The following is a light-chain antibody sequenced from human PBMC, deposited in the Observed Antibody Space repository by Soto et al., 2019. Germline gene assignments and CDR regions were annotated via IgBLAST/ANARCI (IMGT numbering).Light chain of an antibody. Sequence: EIVLTQSPGTLSLSPGERATLSCRASQSVSSNYLAWYQQKPGQAPRLLIYGASSRATGIPDRFSGSGSGXXXXXXISXXXPXDFAVYYCQQDDSSPWTFGQGTKVEIK. J-gene: IGKJ1*01. V-gene: IGKV3-20*01. CDR1: QSVSSNY. CDR3: QQDDSSPWT. CDR2: GAS.